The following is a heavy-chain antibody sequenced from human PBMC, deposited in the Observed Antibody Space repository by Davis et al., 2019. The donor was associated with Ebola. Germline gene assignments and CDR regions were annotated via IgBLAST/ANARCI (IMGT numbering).Heavy chain of an antibody. D-gene: IGHD3-3*02. CDR1: GFTFSTYS. Sequence: GESLKISCAASGFTFSTYSMSWVRQAPGKGLEWVSSISSSSSYIYYADSVKGRFTISRDNAKNSLYLQMNSLRAEDTAVYYCARDNLPQPSTSYYYYYGMDVWGQGTTVTVSS. V-gene: IGHV3-21*01. CDR2: ISSSSSYI. CDR3: ARDNLPQPSTSYYYYYGMDV. J-gene: IGHJ6*02.